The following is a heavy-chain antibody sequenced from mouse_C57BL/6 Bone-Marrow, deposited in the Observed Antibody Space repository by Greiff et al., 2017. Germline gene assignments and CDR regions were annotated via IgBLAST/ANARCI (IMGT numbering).Heavy chain of an antibody. D-gene: IGHD1-1*01. V-gene: IGHV1-52*01. CDR3: AGDGGSSYGAMDY. Sequence: QVQLKESGAELVRPGSSVKLSCKASGYTFTSYWMHWVKQRPIQGLEWIGNIDPSDSETHYNQKFKDKATLTVDKSSSTAYMQLSSLTSEDSAVYYCAGDGGSSYGAMDYWGQGTSVTVSS. CDR2: IDPSDSET. CDR1: GYTFTSYW. J-gene: IGHJ4*01.